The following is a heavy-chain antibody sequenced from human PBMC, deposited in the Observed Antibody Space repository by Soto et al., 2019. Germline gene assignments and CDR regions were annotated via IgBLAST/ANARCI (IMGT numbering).Heavy chain of an antibody. CDR3: ARARGDSSGSYYFDY. CDR2: ISSGVGTT. CDR1: GFTFSDYY. Sequence: PGGSLRLSCVASGFTFSDYYMSWIRQAPGKGLEWVSYISSGVGTTYYADSVKGRFTISRDNAKNSLYLQVNSLRADDTAVYFCARARGDSSGSYYFDYWGQGTLVTVSS. J-gene: IGHJ4*02. V-gene: IGHV3-11*01. D-gene: IGHD3-22*01.